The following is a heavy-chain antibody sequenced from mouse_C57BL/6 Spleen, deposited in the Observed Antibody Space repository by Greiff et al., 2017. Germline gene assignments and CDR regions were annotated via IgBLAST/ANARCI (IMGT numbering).Heavy chain of an antibody. CDR2: IYPRDGST. D-gene: IGHD1-1*01. Sequence: QVQLQQSGPELVKPGASVKLSCKASGYTFTSYDINWVKQRPGQGLEWIGWIYPRDGSTKYNEKFKGKATLTVDTSSSTAYMELHSLTSEDSAVYLCARRVYYGSRDWYFDVWGTGTTVTVSS. CDR3: ARRVYYGSRDWYFDV. CDR1: GYTFTSYD. J-gene: IGHJ1*03. V-gene: IGHV1-85*01.